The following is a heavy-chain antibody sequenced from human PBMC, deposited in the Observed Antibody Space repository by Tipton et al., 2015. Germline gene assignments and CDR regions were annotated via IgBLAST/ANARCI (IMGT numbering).Heavy chain of an antibody. D-gene: IGHD3-10*01. Sequence: TLSLTCTVSGGSIRSGGYYWTWIRQHPGKGLEWIGYIYYSGSTKYNPSLKSRVTISVDTSKNQFSLKLSSVTAADTAVYYCARLRETYGSDSDNWFDPWGQGTLVTVSS. J-gene: IGHJ5*02. CDR3: ARLRETYGSDSDNWFDP. CDR1: GGSIRSGGYY. CDR2: IYYSGST. V-gene: IGHV4-61*08.